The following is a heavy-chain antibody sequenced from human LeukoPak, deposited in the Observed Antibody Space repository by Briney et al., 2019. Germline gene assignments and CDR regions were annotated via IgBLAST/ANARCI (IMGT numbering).Heavy chain of an antibody. CDR2: INHSGST. CDR3: TTAYDILTGYYYSRSPSFDY. Sequence: PSETLSLTCAVYGGSFSGYYWSWIRQPPGKGLEWIGEINHSGSTNYNPSLKSRVTISVDTSKNQFSLKLSSVTAADTAVYYWTTAYDILTGYYYSRSPSFDYWGQGTLVTVSS. D-gene: IGHD3-9*01. J-gene: IGHJ4*02. CDR1: GGSFSGYY. V-gene: IGHV4-34*01.